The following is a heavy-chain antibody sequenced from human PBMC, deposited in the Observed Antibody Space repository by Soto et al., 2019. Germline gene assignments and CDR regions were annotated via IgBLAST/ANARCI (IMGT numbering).Heavy chain of an antibody. CDR1: GGSSSSSSHY. D-gene: IGHD6-13*01. V-gene: IGHV4-39*02. CDR3: ARVSGSYYFFDY. Sequence: PSETLSLTCTVSGGSSSSSSHYWAWIRQPPGRGLEWIGHIYYTGNTYYNPSLKSRVTISVDTSKNQFSLKLSSVTAADTAVYYCARVSGSYYFFDYWGQGILVTVSS. CDR2: IYYTGNT. J-gene: IGHJ4*02.